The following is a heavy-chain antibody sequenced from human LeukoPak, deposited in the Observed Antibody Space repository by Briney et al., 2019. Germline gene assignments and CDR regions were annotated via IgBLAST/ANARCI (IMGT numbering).Heavy chain of an antibody. D-gene: IGHD3-16*02. Sequence: SVKVSCKASGGTFSSYAISWVRQAPGPGLEWMGGIIPIFGTANYAQKFQGRVTITADESTSTAYMELSSLRSEDTAVYYCARDSLSDDYVWGSYRYIWFDPWGQGTLVTVSS. CDR1: GGTFSSYA. J-gene: IGHJ5*02. CDR2: IIPIFGTA. V-gene: IGHV1-69*01. CDR3: ARDSLSDDYVWGSYRYIWFDP.